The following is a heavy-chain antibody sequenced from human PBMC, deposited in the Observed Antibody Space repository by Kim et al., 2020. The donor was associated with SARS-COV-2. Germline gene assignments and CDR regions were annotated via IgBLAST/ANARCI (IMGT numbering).Heavy chain of an antibody. CDR3: AKGGNRVTIDAFDI. D-gene: IGHD1-26*01. V-gene: IGHV3-30*18. J-gene: IGHJ3*02. Sequence: GGSLRLSCAASGFTFSSYGMHWVRQAPGKGLEWVAVISYDGSNKYYADSVKGRFTISRDNSKNTLYLQMNSLRAEDTAVYYCAKGGNRVTIDAFDIWGQGTMVTVSS. CDR2: ISYDGSNK. CDR1: GFTFSSYG.